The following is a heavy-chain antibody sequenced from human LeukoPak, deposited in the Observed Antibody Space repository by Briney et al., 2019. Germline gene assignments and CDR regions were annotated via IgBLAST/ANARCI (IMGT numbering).Heavy chain of an antibody. D-gene: IGHD5-18*01. V-gene: IGHV4-59*01. J-gene: IGHJ4*02. Sequence: SETLSVTCTVSGGSISNYYWSWIRRPPGKRLEWIGFIYYSGSTGYNPSLKSRVSISVDTSKNQFSLRLSSVTAADTAVYYCARHSYGSNTIDYWGQGTLVTVSS. CDR3: ARHSYGSNTIDY. CDR2: IYYSGST. CDR1: GGSISNYY.